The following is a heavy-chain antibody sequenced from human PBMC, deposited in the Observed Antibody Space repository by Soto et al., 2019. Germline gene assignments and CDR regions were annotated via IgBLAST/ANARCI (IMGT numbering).Heavy chain of an antibody. CDR1: GFTFSNYV. D-gene: IGHD3-22*01. V-gene: IGHV3-23*01. J-gene: IGHJ4*02. CDR2: ITGSGGST. Sequence: EVQLLESGGGLVQPGGSLRLSCAASGFTFSNYVMNWVRQAPGKGLEWVSAITGSGGSTYYADSVKGRFTMSRDDPKNTLYLQMNSLRAADTAVYYCAKIRDYYDSSGYPPYFFDYWGQGTLVTVSS. CDR3: AKIRDYYDSSGYPPYFFDY.